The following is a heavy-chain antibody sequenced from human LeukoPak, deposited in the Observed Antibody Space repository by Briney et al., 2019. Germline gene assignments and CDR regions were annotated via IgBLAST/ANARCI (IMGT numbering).Heavy chain of an antibody. D-gene: IGHD3-22*01. CDR2: INPSGGST. CDR3: ARGNYYDSSGYGMDV. V-gene: IGHV1-46*01. Sequence: ASVKVSCKASGYTLTSYYMHWVRQAPGQGLEWMGIINPSGGSTSYAQKFQGRVTMTRDTSTSTVYMEPSSLRSEDTAVYYCARGNYYDSSGYGMDVWGQGTTVTVSS. J-gene: IGHJ6*02. CDR1: GYTLTSYY.